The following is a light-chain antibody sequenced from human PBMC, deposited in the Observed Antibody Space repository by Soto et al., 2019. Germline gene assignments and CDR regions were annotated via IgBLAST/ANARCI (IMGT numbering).Light chain of an antibody. Sequence: DIQMTQSPSSLSAVVGDRVTITCRASRGIGDRLAWFQQKPGKAPQFLIQTASNLQSGVPSRFSGSGSGTEFIPSINSLQHEDIETYYCLPVSSFQRTLGQGTKVDIK. V-gene: IGKV1-12*01. J-gene: IGKJ1*01. CDR3: LPVSSFQRT. CDR2: TAS. CDR1: RGIGDR.